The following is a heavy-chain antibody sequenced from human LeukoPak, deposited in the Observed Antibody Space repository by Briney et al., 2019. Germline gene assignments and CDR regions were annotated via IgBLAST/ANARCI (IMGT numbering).Heavy chain of an antibody. CDR2: MNPNSGNT. V-gene: IGHV1-8*03. Sequence: ASVKVSCKASGYTFTSYDINWVRQATGQGLEWMGCMNPNSGNTGYAQKFQGRVTITRNTSISTAYMELSSLRSEDTAVYYCARGLWVAFWSGYYGNWFDPWGQGTLVTVSS. CDR1: GYTFTSYD. D-gene: IGHD3-3*01. J-gene: IGHJ5*02. CDR3: ARGLWVAFWSGYYGNWFDP.